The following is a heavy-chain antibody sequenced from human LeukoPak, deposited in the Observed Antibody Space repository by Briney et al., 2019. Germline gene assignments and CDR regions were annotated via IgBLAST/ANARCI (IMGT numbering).Heavy chain of an antibody. V-gene: IGHV4-39*07. Sequence: SVTLSLTCTVSGGSISSSSYYWGWIRQPPGKGLEWIGSIYYSGSTYYNPSLKSRVTISVDTSKNQFSLKLSSVTAADTAVYYCARDDFAIGDPTLDYWGQGTLVTVSS. CDR1: GGSISSSSYY. D-gene: IGHD2-2*02. J-gene: IGHJ4*02. CDR2: IYYSGST. CDR3: ARDDFAIGDPTLDY.